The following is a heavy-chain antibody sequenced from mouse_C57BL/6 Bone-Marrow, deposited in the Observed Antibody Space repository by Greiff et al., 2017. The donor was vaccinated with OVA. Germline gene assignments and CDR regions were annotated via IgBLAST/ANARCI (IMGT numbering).Heavy chain of an antibody. CDR1: GYTFTEYT. CDR2: FYPGSGSI. CDR3: APHYYGSSYGFYFDY. J-gene: IGHJ2*01. D-gene: IGHD1-1*01. V-gene: IGHV1-62-2*01. Sequence: QVQLQQSGAELVKPGASVKLSCKASGYTFTEYTIHWVKQRSGQGLEWIGWFYPGSGSIKYNEKFKDKATLTADKSSSTAYMQLSSLTSEDSAVYYCAPHYYGSSYGFYFDYWGQGTTLTVSS.